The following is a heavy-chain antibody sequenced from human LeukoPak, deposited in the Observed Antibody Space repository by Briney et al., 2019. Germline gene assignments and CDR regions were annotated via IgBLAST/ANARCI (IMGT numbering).Heavy chain of an antibody. D-gene: IGHD2-21*02. V-gene: IGHV4-30-4*01. Sequence: SETLSLTCNVSGGSISSGDKYWSWIRQPPGKGLEWIGYIYYSGSTYYDPSLKSRLTISVDTSENQFSLHLTSVTAADTAVYFCARVTRWAGLDFWGQGTLVTVSS. CDR1: GGSISSGDKY. CDR2: IYYSGST. CDR3: ARVTRWAGLDF. J-gene: IGHJ4*02.